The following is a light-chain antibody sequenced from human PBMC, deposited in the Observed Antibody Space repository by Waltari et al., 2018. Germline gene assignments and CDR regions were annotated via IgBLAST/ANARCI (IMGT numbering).Light chain of an antibody. V-gene: IGLV3-10*01. CDR3: YSTDSTGNHVV. Sequence: SYELTQPPSVSVSPGQTARITCSGDALPKKYAFWYQQKSGQAPVLIIYDYNKRPSGIPGRCSGSSSGTMATLTISGAQVEDEADYYCYSTDSTGNHVVFGGGTKLTVL. CDR1: ALPKKY. CDR2: DYN. J-gene: IGLJ2*01.